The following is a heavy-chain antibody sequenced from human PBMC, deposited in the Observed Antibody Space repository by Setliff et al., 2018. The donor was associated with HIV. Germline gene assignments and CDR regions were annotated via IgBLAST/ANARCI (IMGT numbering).Heavy chain of an antibody. J-gene: IGHJ4*02. CDR3: ARGGGGDPAVATTRIDY. D-gene: IGHD1-1*01. V-gene: IGHV4-39*02. CDR1: GDSMSSGSYF. Sequence: PSETLCLTCSVSGDSMSSGSYFWGWNRQTPGKGLEWIGNIYYTGFAYYNPSLKSRVTISLDMSKSHFYLNLASVTDADTAVYFCARGGGGDPAVATTRIDYLCQGKLVTVSS. CDR2: IYYTGFA.